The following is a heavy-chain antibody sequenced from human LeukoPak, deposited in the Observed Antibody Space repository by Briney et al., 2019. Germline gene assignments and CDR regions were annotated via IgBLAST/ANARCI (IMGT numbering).Heavy chain of an antibody. V-gene: IGHV4-39*07. CDR2: IYYSGST. Sequence: SETLSLTCTVSGGSISSSSYYWGWIRQPPGKGLEWIGSIYYSGSTCYNPSLKSRVTISVDTSKNQFSLKLSSVTAADTAVYYCARDWGDTAMPEYYFDYWGQGTLVTVSS. CDR3: ARDWGDTAMPEYYFDY. CDR1: GGSISSSSYY. D-gene: IGHD5-18*01. J-gene: IGHJ4*02.